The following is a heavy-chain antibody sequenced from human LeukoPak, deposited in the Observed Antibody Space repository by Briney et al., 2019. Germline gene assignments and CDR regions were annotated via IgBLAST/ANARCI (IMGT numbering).Heavy chain of an antibody. Sequence: GGSLRLSCAASGFTFSSYIMNWVRQAPGKGLEWVSSITSGSSYIYYADSVKGRFTISRDNAKNSLYLQMNSLRAEDTAVYYCARDPYSGSYGNYYYYFMDVWGKGTTVTISS. D-gene: IGHD1-26*01. CDR3: ARDPYSGSYGNYYYYFMDV. CDR2: ITSGSSYI. CDR1: GFTFSSYI. J-gene: IGHJ6*03. V-gene: IGHV3-21*01.